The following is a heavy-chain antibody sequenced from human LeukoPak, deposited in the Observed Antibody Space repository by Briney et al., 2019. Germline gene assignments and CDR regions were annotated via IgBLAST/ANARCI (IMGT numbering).Heavy chain of an antibody. D-gene: IGHD6-19*01. CDR3: ATYSSGWYTFDY. CDR2: IIPILGIA. Sequence: SVKVSCKASGGTFSSYTISWVRQAPGQGLEWMGRIIPILGIANYAQKFQGRVTITADKSTSTAYMELSSLRSEDTAVYYCATYSSGWYTFDYWGQGTLVTVSP. J-gene: IGHJ4*02. CDR1: GGTFSSYT. V-gene: IGHV1-69*02.